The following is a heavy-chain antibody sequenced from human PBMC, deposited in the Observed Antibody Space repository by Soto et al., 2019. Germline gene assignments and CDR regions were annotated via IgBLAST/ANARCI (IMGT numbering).Heavy chain of an antibody. D-gene: IGHD5-18*01. CDR1: GGSIRSYY. V-gene: IGHV4-59*01. CDR2: ISHSGST. CDR3: ARVRKEQVGGYNYYGMDV. J-gene: IGHJ6*02. Sequence: PSETLSLTCIVSGGSIRSYYWSWIRQPPGKGLDWIGYISHSGSTDYNPSLNSRVTISVDTSKNEFPLRLSSMTAADTAVYYYARVRKEQVGGYNYYGMDVWGQGTTVTVSS.